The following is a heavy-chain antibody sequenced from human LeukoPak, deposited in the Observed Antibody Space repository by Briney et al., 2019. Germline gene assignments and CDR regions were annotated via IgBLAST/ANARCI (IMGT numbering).Heavy chain of an antibody. CDR1: GFTFGSYD. CDR3: ARDRLSSGGGLAY. D-gene: IGHD6-19*01. CDR2: IGTAGDT. J-gene: IGHJ4*02. V-gene: IGHV3-13*01. Sequence: PGGSLRLSCAASGFTFGSYDMHCVRQVKGKVLEWVSAIGTAGDTYYPGSVKGRFTMSRENAKNSLYLQMNSLRAGDTAVYYCARDRLSSGGGLAYWGQGTLVTVSS.